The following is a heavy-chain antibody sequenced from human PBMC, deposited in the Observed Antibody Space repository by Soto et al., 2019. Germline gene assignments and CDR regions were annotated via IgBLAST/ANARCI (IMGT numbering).Heavy chain of an antibody. D-gene: IGHD6-19*01. J-gene: IGHJ3*02. Sequence: EVQLLESGGGLVQPGGSLRLSCAASGFTFSSYAMRWVRQAPGKGLEWVSAISGSGGTTYYADSVKGRFTFSRDNSKNTLHLQMNSLRAEDTAVYYCAKTANGWFRAFDIWGQGTMVTVSS. CDR2: ISGSGGTT. CDR1: GFTFSSYA. V-gene: IGHV3-23*01. CDR3: AKTANGWFRAFDI.